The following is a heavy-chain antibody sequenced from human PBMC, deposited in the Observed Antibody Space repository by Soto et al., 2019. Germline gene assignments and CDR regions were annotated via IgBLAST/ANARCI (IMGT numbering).Heavy chain of an antibody. V-gene: IGHV4-39*01. Sequence: ASETLSLTCTVSGGSISSSSYYWGWIRQPPGKGLEWIGSIYYSGSTYYNPSLKSRVTISVDTSKNQFSLKLSSVTAADTAVYYCARRRAAAGTGAFDIWGQGTMVTVSS. J-gene: IGHJ3*02. CDR1: GGSISSSSYY. CDR3: ARRRAAAGTGAFDI. CDR2: IYYSGST. D-gene: IGHD6-13*01.